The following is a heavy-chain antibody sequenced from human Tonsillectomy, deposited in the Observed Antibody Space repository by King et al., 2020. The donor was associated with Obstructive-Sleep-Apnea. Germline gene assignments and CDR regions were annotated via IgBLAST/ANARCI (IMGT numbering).Heavy chain of an antibody. V-gene: IGHV3-66*01. J-gene: IGHJ4*02. CDR2: IYSGGST. Sequence: QLVQSGGGLVQPGGSLRLSCAASEFIVSSSYMSWVRQAPGKGLEWVSGIYSGGSTYYADSVKGRFTISRDNSKNTLYLQMNSLRVEDTAVYYCARGGGGSYDYWGQGTLVTVSS. D-gene: IGHD1-26*01. CDR3: ARGGGGSYDY. CDR1: EFIVSSSY.